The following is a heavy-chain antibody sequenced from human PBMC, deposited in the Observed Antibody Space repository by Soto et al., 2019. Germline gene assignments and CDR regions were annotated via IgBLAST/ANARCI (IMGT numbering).Heavy chain of an antibody. CDR2: ISTDNGNT. D-gene: IGHD3-3*01. J-gene: IGHJ6*02. CDR1: GYTFTNSG. CDR3: AGDQGITTFGVYSMYYYGMDV. Sequence: QVQLVQSGAEVKKPGASVKVSCKASGYTFTNSGISWVRQAPGQGLEWMGGISTDNGNTNYAQHLQGRVSMTTDTSTSTAYMDLRILRSDDTAVYYCAGDQGITTFGVYSMYYYGMDVWGQGTTVTVSS. V-gene: IGHV1-18*01.